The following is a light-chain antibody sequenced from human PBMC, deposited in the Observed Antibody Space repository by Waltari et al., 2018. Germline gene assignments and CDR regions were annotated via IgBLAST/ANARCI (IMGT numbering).Light chain of an antibody. J-gene: IGLJ3*02. Sequence: AGLTQPPSVSKGLRQTATLTCTGNSNNVGFQGAAWLQHHQGHPPKLLLYRDNNRPSGISGRLSASRSGNTASLTITGLQPEDEADYYCSAWDSSLSAWVFGGGTKLAVL. V-gene: IGLV10-54*01. CDR3: SAWDSSLSAWV. CDR1: SNNVGFQG. CDR2: RDN.